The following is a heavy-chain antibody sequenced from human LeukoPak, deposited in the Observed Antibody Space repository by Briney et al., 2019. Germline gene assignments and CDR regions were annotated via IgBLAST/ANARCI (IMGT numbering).Heavy chain of an antibody. V-gene: IGHV4-59*01. D-gene: IGHD6-13*01. J-gene: IGHJ4*02. Sequence: SETLSLTCTVSGGSISSYCWSWIRQPPGKGLEWIGYIYYSGSTNYNPSLKSRVTISVDTSKNQFSLKLSSVTAADTAVYYCARASAGYSSSWYSVPYFDYWGQGTLVTVSS. CDR2: IYYSGST. CDR1: GGSISSYC. CDR3: ARASAGYSSSWYSVPYFDY.